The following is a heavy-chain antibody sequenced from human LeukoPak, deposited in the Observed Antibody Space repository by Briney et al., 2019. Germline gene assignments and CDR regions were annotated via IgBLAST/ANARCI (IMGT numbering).Heavy chain of an antibody. V-gene: IGHV1-46*01. CDR3: AREEVAVVPAAMNYYYYGMDV. CDR2: INPSGGST. Sequence: ASVKVSCKASGYTFTSYYMHWVRQAPGQGLEWMGIINPSGGSTSYAQKSQGRVTMTRDTSTSTVYMELSSLRSEDTAVYYCAREEVAVVPAAMNYYYYGMDVWGQGTTVTVSS. J-gene: IGHJ6*02. D-gene: IGHD2-2*01. CDR1: GYTFTSYY.